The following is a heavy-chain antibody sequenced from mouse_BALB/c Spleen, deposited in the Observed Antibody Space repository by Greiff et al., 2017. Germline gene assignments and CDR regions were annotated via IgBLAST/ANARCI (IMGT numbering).Heavy chain of an antibody. Sequence: ESGAELVRPGVSVKISCKGSGYTFTDYAMHWVKQSHAKSLEWIGVISTYYGDASYNQKFKGKAKMTVDKSSSTAYMELARLTSEDSAIYYCARSDDGYYGYWGQGTTLTVSS. CDR1: GYTFTDYA. J-gene: IGHJ2*01. D-gene: IGHD2-3*01. V-gene: IGHV1S137*01. CDR3: ARSDDGYYGY. CDR2: ISTYYGDA.